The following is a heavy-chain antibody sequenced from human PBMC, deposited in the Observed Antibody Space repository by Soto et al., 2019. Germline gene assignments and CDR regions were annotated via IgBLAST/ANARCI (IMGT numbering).Heavy chain of an antibody. CDR1: GYTFTSYY. CDR3: ARGSYILTGYYARPLNY. D-gene: IGHD3-9*01. CDR2: INPSGGST. V-gene: IGHV1-46*01. J-gene: IGHJ4*02. Sequence: EASVKVSCKASGYTFTSYYMHWVRQAPGQGLEWMGIINPSGGSTSYAQKFQGRVTMTRDTSTSTVYMELSSLRSEDTAVYYCARGSYILTGYYARPLNYWGQGTLVTVSS.